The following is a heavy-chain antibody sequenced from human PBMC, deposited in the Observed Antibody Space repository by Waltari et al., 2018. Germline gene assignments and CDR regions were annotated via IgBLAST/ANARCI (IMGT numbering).Heavy chain of an antibody. CDR3: AKAHFYDTSGYIEH. D-gene: IGHD3-22*01. J-gene: IGHJ5*02. Sequence: EVQVLESGGGLVQPGGSLGLTCAASGFVFNHFCINWVRQAPGKGLEWVSGINGYGDKTYYADSVKGRFTLSRDNSRNTLSLQMNSLRAEDTAVYYCAKAHFYDTSGYIEHWGQGTLVTVSS. V-gene: IGHV3-23*01. CDR2: INGYGDKT. CDR1: GFVFNHFC.